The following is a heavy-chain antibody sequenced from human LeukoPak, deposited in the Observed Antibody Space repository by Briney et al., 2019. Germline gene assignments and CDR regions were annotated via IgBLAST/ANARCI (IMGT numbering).Heavy chain of an antibody. CDR2: ISGSGDST. D-gene: IGHD2-2*01. J-gene: IGHJ3*02. Sequence: GGSLRLSCAASGFTFSTYWMSWVRQAPGKGLEWVLGISGSGDSTWSADSVKGRLTISRDNSKNTLYLQMNSLRAEDTAVYYCAKSFCTGTICFAHFQAFNIWGQGTMVTVSS. CDR3: AKSFCTGTICFAHFQAFNI. CDR1: GFTFSTYW. V-gene: IGHV3-23*01.